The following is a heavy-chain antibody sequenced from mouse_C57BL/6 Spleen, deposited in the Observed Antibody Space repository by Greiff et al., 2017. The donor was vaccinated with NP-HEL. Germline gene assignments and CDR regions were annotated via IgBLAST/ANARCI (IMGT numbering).Heavy chain of an antibody. J-gene: IGHJ4*01. Sequence: DVKLVESGEGLVKPGGSLKLSCAASGFTFSSYAMSWVRQTPEKRLEWVAYISSGGDYIYYADTVKGRFTISRDNARNTLYLQMSSLKSEDTAMYYCTRGNSYYYSTGYYYAMDYWGQGTSVTVSS. D-gene: IGHD1-1*01. V-gene: IGHV5-9-1*02. CDR2: ISSGGDYI. CDR3: TRGNSYYYSTGYYYAMDY. CDR1: GFTFSSYA.